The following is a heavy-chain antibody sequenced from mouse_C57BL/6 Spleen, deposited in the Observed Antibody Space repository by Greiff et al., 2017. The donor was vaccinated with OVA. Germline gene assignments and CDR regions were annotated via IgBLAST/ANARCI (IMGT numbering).Heavy chain of an antibody. Sequence: EVKLMESGGGLVKPGGSLKLSCAASGFTFSSYAMSWVRQTPEKRLEWVATISDGGSYTYYPDNVKGRFTISRDNAKNNLYLQMSHLKSEDTARYYCAQTDAYWGQGTLVTVSA. CDR3: AQTDAY. D-gene: IGHD3-2*01. V-gene: IGHV5-4*03. J-gene: IGHJ3*01. CDR1: GFTFSSYA. CDR2: ISDGGSYT.